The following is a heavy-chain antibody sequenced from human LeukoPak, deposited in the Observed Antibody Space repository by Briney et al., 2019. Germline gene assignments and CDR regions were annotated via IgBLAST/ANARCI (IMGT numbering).Heavy chain of an antibody. D-gene: IGHD3-10*01. CDR1: GGSISSYY. V-gene: IGHV4-59*01. Sequence: TSETLSLPCTVSGGSISSYYWSWIRQPPGKGLEWIGYIYYSGSTNYNPSLKSRVTISVDTSKNQFSLKLSSVTAADTAVYYCARESLWFGELFVYDWFDPWGQGTLVTVSS. CDR3: ARESLWFGELFVYDWFDP. J-gene: IGHJ5*02. CDR2: IYYSGST.